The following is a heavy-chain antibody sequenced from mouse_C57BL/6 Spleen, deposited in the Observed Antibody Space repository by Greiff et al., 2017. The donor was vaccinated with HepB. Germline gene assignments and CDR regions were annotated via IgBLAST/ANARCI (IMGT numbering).Heavy chain of an antibody. CDR3: ARGDGGFDY. CDR1: GYTFTSYW. J-gene: IGHJ2*01. Sequence: QVQLQQPGTELVKPGASVKLSCKASGYTFTSYWMHWVKQRPGQGLEWIGDIYPGSGSTNYNEKFKSKATLTVDTSSSTAYMQLSSLTSEDSAVYHCARGDGGFDYWGQGTTLTVSS. V-gene: IGHV1-55*01. CDR2: IYPGSGST. D-gene: IGHD1-1*01.